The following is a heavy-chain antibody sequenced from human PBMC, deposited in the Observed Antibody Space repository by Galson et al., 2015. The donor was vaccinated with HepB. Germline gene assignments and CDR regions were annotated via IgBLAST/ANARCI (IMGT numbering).Heavy chain of an antibody. CDR2: IWYDGSNK. D-gene: IGHD4-17*01. CDR1: GFTFSSYG. Sequence: SLRLSCAASGFTFSSYGMHWVRQAPGKGLEWVAVIWYDGSNKYYADSVKGRFTISRDNSKNTLYLQMNSLRAEDTAVYYCARDRQGYGDSPHYWGQGTLVTVSS. CDR3: ARDRQGYGDSPHY. J-gene: IGHJ4*02. V-gene: IGHV3-33*08.